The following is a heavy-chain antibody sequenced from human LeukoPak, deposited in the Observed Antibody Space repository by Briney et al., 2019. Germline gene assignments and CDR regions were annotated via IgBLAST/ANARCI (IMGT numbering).Heavy chain of an antibody. CDR3: ARDRLKGHYYYYGMDV. J-gene: IGHJ6*02. CDR2: IYSGGST. V-gene: IGHV3-53*01. Sequence: GGSLRLSCAASGFTVSSNYMSWVCQAPGKGLEWVSVIYSGGSTYYADSVKGRFTISRDNSKNTLYLQMNSLRAEDTAVYYCARDRLKGHYYYYGMDVWGQGTTVTVSS. CDR1: GFTVSSNY.